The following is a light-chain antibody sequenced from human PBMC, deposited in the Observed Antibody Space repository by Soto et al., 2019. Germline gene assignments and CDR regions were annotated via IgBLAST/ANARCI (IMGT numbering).Light chain of an antibody. Sequence: QSALNQPASVSGSPGQSITIPCTGTSSDIGSYNYVSWYQQHPGKAPKLMIYDVSNRPSGISNRFSGSKSGNTASLTISGLQAEDEADYYCNSYTSSSTFVFGTGTKVTVL. CDR2: DVS. CDR1: SSDIGSYNY. J-gene: IGLJ1*01. CDR3: NSYTSSSTFV. V-gene: IGLV2-14*01.